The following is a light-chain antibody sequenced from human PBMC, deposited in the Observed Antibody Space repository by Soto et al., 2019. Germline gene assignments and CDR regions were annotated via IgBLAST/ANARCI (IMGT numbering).Light chain of an antibody. V-gene: IGKV3-15*01. CDR1: QSVSDN. J-gene: IGKJ2*01. Sequence: EIVMTQSPATLSVSPGERAIVSCRASQSVSDNLAWYQQTPGRAPRLLIYGASIRATGVPARFSGSGSGTEFTLTISSLQSEYFAVYYCQQYDYWPPYTFGQGTKVEIK. CDR3: QQYDYWPPYT. CDR2: GAS.